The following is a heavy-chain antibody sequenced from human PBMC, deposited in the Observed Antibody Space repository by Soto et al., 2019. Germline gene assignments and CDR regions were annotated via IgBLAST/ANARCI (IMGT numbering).Heavy chain of an antibody. V-gene: IGHV3-33*01. CDR1: GFAFSNFG. CDR2: IWHHGENK. CDR3: ARDPGQGEAMDC. Sequence: QVQVVESGGGVVQPGRSLRLSCAASGFAFSNFGMHWVRQVPGKGLEWVAVIWHHGENKYYADSVKGRFTISRENSKNTLYLEMNSLRAEDTAVYYCARDPGQGEAMDCWGQGTLVTVSS. D-gene: IGHD2-21*02. J-gene: IGHJ4*02.